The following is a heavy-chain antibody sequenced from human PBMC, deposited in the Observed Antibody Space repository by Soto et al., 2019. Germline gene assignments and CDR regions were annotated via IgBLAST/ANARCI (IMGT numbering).Heavy chain of an antibody. CDR3: ARGVAPYYFDD. Sequence: SVKVSCKASGFTFTSSAVQWVRQARGQRLEWIGWIVVGSGNTNYAQKFQERVTITRDTSTSTAYMELSSLRSDDTAVYYCARGVAPYYFDDWGQGTLVTVSS. V-gene: IGHV1-58*01. D-gene: IGHD2-15*01. J-gene: IGHJ4*02. CDR2: IVVGSGNT. CDR1: GFTFTSSA.